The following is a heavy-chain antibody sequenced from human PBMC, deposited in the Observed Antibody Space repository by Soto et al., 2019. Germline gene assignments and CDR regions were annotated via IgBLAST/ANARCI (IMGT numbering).Heavy chain of an antibody. CDR1: GGTFSSYA. V-gene: IGHV1-69*01. J-gene: IGHJ5*02. Sequence: QVQLVQSGAEVKKPGSSVKVSCKASGGTFSSYAISWVRQAPGQGLEWMGGIIPIFGTTNYAQKFQGRVTITADESTSTAYMELSSLRSEDTAVYYCARVGSMKDYGGNPFFPWGQGTLVTVSS. CDR3: ARVGSMKDYGGNPFFP. CDR2: IIPIFGTT. D-gene: IGHD4-17*01.